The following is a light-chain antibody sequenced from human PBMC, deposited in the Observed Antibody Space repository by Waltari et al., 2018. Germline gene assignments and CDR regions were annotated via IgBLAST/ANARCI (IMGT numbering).Light chain of an antibody. CDR3: QVWDSLTDHPV. CDR1: NIGIKS. CDR2: DDS. V-gene: IGLV3-21*03. Sequence: SYVLTQPPSVSVAPGKTANITCGGNNIGIKSGHWYQQKAGQAPVLVVHDDSDRPSGIPERFSGSNSGNTATLTVSRVEAGDEADYYCQVWDSLTDHPVFGGGTKVTVL. J-gene: IGLJ3*02.